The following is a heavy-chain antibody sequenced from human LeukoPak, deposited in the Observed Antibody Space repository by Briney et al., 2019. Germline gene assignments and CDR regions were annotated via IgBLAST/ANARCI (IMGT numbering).Heavy chain of an antibody. CDR3: ARGFIVAGYYYYMDV. Sequence: SETLSLTCTVSGYSISSGYFWGWIRQPPGKGLEWIGSIYHSGSTYYNPSLKSRVTISVDTSKNQFSLKLSSVTAADTAVYYCARGFIVAGYYYYMDVWGKGTAVTVSS. CDR2: IYHSGST. CDR1: GYSISSGYF. V-gene: IGHV4-38-2*02. D-gene: IGHD2-15*01. J-gene: IGHJ6*03.